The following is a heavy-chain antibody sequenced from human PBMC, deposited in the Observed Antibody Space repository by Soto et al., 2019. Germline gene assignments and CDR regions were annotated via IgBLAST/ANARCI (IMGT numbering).Heavy chain of an antibody. Sequence: QLQLQESGPGLVKPSETLSLTCSVSGASISSGSYYWGWVRQPPGKGLEWTANVFSDGTTYYSPSLNSRVTISVDTSKNQFSLRLRSVTTADTAVYYCARQGECGSTSCYGSWGQGTLVTVSS. D-gene: IGHD2-2*01. CDR1: GASISSGSYY. CDR3: ARQGECGSTSCYGS. CDR2: VFSDGTT. V-gene: IGHV4-39*01. J-gene: IGHJ5*02.